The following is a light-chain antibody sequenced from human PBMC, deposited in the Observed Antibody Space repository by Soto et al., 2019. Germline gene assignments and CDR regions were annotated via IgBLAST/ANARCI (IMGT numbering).Light chain of an antibody. CDR3: QQYGSSSWT. Sequence: EIVMTQSPATLSLSRWEGGTVWCRASQSVSSYLAWYQQKPGQAPRLLIYDASNRATGIPARFSGSGSGTDFTLTISRLEPEDFVVYYCQQYGSSSWTFGQGTKVDIK. V-gene: IGKV3-11*01. J-gene: IGKJ1*01. CDR2: DAS. CDR1: QSVSSY.